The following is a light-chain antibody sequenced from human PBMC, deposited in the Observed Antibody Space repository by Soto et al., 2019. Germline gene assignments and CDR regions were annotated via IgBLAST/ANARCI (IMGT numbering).Light chain of an antibody. CDR1: QSVSSN. J-gene: IGKJ4*01. CDR2: GAS. V-gene: IGKV3-15*01. CDR3: QQYNNWLST. Sequence: EIVMTQSPATLSVSPGERATLSCRASQSVSSNLAWYQQKPGQAPRLLIYGASTRATGIPARFSGSGSGTGFTLTISSLQSEDFAVYYCQQYNNWLSTFGGGTKVEIK.